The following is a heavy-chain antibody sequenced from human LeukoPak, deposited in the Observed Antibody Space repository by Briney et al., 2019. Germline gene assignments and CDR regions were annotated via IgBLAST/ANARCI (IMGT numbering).Heavy chain of an antibody. J-gene: IGHJ4*02. Sequence: GGSLRLSCAASGFTFSTYGMNWVRQAPGKGLEWVSYISSSSSTIYYADSVKGRFTISRDNAKHSLYLQMNSLRAEDTAVYYCAREGYYYDSSGYYYDYWGQGTLVIVSS. D-gene: IGHD3-22*01. CDR1: GFTFSTYG. V-gene: IGHV3-48*04. CDR3: AREGYYYDSSGYYYDY. CDR2: ISSSSSTI.